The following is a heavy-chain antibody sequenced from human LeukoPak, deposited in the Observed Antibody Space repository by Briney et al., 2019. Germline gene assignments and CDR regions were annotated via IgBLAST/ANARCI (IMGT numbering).Heavy chain of an antibody. V-gene: IGHV3-30-3*01. J-gene: IGHJ3*01. Sequence: GGSLRLSCAASGFTFSSYAMSWVRQAPGKGLEWVSVVSNDGSNQDYTDSVKGRFIISRDDSKSTVYLQMNSLRVDDTAMYYCARGPDPVVRGPRRAFDLWGQGTMVTVSS. CDR2: VSNDGSNQ. CDR3: ARGPDPVVRGPRRAFDL. D-gene: IGHD3-10*01. CDR1: GFTFSSYA.